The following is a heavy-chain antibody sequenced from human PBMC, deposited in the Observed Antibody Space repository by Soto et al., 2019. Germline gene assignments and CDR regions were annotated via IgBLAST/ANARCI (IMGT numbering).Heavy chain of an antibody. CDR2: ISYDGSNK. Sequence: GGSLKLSCAASGFPFSSYCMHWVSPAPGKGLEWVAVISYDGSNKYYADSVKGRFTISRDNSKNTLYLQMNSLRAEDTAVYYYANGEMATTLEYYGMDVWGQGTTVTVSS. CDR1: GFPFSSYC. CDR3: ANGEMATTLEYYGMDV. J-gene: IGHJ6*02. D-gene: IGHD1-1*01. V-gene: IGHV3-30*18.